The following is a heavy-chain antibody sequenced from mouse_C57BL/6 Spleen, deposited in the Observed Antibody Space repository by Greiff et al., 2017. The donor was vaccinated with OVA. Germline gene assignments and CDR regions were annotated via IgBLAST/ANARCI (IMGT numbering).Heavy chain of an antibody. D-gene: IGHD2-4*01. J-gene: IGHJ2*01. V-gene: IGHV1-26*01. CDR3: AQIYYDYGRGYFDY. Sequence: VQLQQSGPELVKPGASVKISCKASGYTFTDYYMNWVKQSHGKSLEWIGDINPNNGGTSYNQKFKGKATLTVDKSSSTAYMELRSLTSEDSAVYYCAQIYYDYGRGYFDYWGQGTTLTVSS. CDR2: INPNNGGT. CDR1: GYTFTDYY.